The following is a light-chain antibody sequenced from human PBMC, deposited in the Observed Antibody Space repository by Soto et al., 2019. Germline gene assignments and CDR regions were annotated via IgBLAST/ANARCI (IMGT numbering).Light chain of an antibody. V-gene: IGKV3-20*01. CDR2: GAF. J-gene: IGKJ4*01. CDR1: QSVSSNY. Sequence: EVVLTQSPGTLSLSPGERATLSCRASQSVSSNYLAWYQQKPGQAPRLLIYGAFTRATGIPDRFSGSGSGTDFTLTITRLEPEDFAVYYCQQYGRSPPLTFAGGTKVEMK. CDR3: QQYGRSPPLT.